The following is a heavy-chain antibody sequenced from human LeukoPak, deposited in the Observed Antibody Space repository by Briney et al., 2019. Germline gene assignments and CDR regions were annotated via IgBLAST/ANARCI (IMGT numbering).Heavy chain of an antibody. CDR1: GGPISSRNFY. V-gene: IGHV4-39*07. CDR3: ARASHDYGDYSHFDY. D-gene: IGHD4-17*01. Sequence: SETLPLTCTVSGGPISSRNFYWGWIRQPPGKGLEWIGSIYHSGSTYYNPSLKSRVTISVDTSKNQSSLKLSSVTAADTAVYYCARASHDYGDYSHFDYWGQGTLVTVSS. CDR2: IYHSGST. J-gene: IGHJ4*02.